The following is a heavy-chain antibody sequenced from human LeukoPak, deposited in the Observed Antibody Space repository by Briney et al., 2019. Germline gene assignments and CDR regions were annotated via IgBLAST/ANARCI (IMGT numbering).Heavy chain of an antibody. CDR3: ATHIDSSGPDAFDI. J-gene: IGHJ3*02. D-gene: IGHD3-22*01. CDR1: GYTLTELS. Sequence: GASVKVSCKVSGYTLTELSMHWVRQAPGKGLEWMGGVDPEDYETINAQKFQGRVTMTEDTSTDTAYMELSSLRSEDTAVYYCATHIDSSGPDAFDIWGQGTMVTVSS. V-gene: IGHV1-24*01. CDR2: VDPEDYET.